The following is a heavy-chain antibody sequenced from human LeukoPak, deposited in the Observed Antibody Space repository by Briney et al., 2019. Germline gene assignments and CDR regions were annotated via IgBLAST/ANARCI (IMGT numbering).Heavy chain of an antibody. CDR3: AKGRSGDYGDYVGY. V-gene: IGHV3-21*04. Sequence: PGGSLRLSCAASGFTFSTYSMNWVRQAPGKGLEWVSAISGSSDYIYYADSVKGRFTISRDNAKNSLFLQMNSLRAEDTALYYCAKGRSGDYGDYVGYWGQGTLVTVSS. D-gene: IGHD4-17*01. CDR2: ISGSSDYI. CDR1: GFTFSTYS. J-gene: IGHJ4*02.